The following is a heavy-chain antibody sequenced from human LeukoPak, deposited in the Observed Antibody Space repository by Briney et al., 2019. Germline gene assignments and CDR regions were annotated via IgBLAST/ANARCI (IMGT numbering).Heavy chain of an antibody. Sequence: PGGSLRLSCAASGFTFSSYAMSWVRQAPGKGLEWVSAISGSGGSTYYADSVKGRFTISRDNSKNTLYLQMNSLRAEDTAVYYCARDPHSSSSGDYWGQGTLVTVSS. CDR2: ISGSGGST. D-gene: IGHD6-6*01. V-gene: IGHV3-23*01. J-gene: IGHJ4*02. CDR3: ARDPHSSSSGDY. CDR1: GFTFSSYA.